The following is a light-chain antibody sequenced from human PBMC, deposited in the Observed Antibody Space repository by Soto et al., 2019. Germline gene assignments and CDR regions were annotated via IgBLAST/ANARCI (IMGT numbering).Light chain of an antibody. CDR1: SSDVGGYNY. CDR3: SSYTSSSTLGYVV. Sequence: QSALTQPASVSGSPGQSITISCTGTSSDVGGYNYVSWYQQHPGKAPKLMIYDVSNRPSGVSNRFSGSKSGNTASLTISGLQAVDEADYYCSSYTSSSTLGYVVFGGGTKLTVL. V-gene: IGLV2-14*01. CDR2: DVS. J-gene: IGLJ2*01.